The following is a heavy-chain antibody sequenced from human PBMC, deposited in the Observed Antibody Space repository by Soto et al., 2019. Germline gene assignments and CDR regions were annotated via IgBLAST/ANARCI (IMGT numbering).Heavy chain of an antibody. Sequence: GGSLRLSCAASGFTFSSYSMNWVRQAPGKGLEWVSSVSSSSSYIYYADSVKGRFTISRDNAKNSLYLQMNSLRAEDTAVYYCARARGFVGRYPYPAFDLWGQGTMVTVSS. V-gene: IGHV3-21*01. D-gene: IGHD3-3*01. CDR2: VSSSSSYI. CDR1: GFTFSSYS. J-gene: IGHJ3*01. CDR3: ARARGFVGRYPYPAFDL.